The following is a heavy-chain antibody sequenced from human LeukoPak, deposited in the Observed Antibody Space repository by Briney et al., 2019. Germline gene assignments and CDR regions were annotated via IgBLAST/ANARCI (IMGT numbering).Heavy chain of an antibody. V-gene: IGHV4-59*01. D-gene: IGHD3-10*01. CDR1: GGSISSYC. CDR3: AARPFYYGSGSYPPFSY. J-gene: IGHJ4*02. Sequence: SETLSLTCTVSGGSISSYCWSWIRQPPGKGLEWIGYIYYSGSTNYNPSLKSRVTISVDTSKNQFSLKLSSVTAADTAVYYCAARPFYYGSGSYPPFSYWGQGTLVTVSS. CDR2: IYYSGST.